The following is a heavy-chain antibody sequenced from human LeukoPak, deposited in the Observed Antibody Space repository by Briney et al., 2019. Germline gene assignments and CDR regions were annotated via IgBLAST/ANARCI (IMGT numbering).Heavy chain of an antibody. CDR2: IKQDGSEK. CDR1: GFTFSSYW. Sequence: GGSLRLSCAASGFTFSSYWMSWVRQAPGKGLEWVANIKQDGSEKYYADSVKGRFTISRDNSKNTLYLQMNSLRAEDTAVYYCARQTYYDFWSGYSLYYYYYGMDVWGQGTTVTVSS. J-gene: IGHJ6*02. D-gene: IGHD3-3*01. CDR3: ARQTYYDFWSGYSLYYYYYGMDV. V-gene: IGHV3-7*02.